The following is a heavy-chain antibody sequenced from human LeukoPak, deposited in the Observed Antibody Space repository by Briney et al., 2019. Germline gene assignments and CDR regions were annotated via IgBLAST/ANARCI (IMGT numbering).Heavy chain of an antibody. CDR2: IYYSGIT. D-gene: IGHD3-22*01. V-gene: IGHV4-59*13. J-gene: IGHJ4*02. CDR1: GGPIRSYY. CDR3: PRGPDSRGYYSILYFYY. Sequence: SETLSLTCTVCGGPIRSYYWNWIRQPPGKGLEWIGYIYYSGITNYNPSLKSRVTISVDTSKNQFSLKLSSVTAAATAEYYCPRGPDSRGYYSILYFYYWGQGTLVTVSS.